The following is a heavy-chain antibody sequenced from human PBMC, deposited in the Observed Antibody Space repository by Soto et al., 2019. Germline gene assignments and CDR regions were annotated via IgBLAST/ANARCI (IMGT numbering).Heavy chain of an antibody. CDR1: GGTFSSYA. D-gene: IGHD4-17*01. J-gene: IGHJ4*02. CDR2: IIPIFGTA. V-gene: IGHV1-69*13. CDR3: ARGRSGGGDYVYYFDY. Sequence: GASVKVSCKASGGTFSSYAISWVRQAPGQGLEWMGGIIPIFGTANYAQKFQGRVTITADESTSTAYMELSSLRSEDTAVYYCARGRSGGGDYVYYFDYWGQGTLVTVSS.